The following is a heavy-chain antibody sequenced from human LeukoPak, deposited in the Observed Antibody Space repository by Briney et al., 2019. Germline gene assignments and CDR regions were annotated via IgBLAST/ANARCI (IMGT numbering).Heavy chain of an antibody. CDR1: GYTFTDYT. V-gene: IGHV7-4-1*02. CDR2: ISTSTGNP. Sequence: GASVKVSCKASGYTFTDYTINWVRQAPGQGLEWMGKISTSTGNPTYAQGFTGRFVFSVDTSVSTAYLQISSLKAEDTAVYYCARGGPFDSWGQGTLVTVSS. J-gene: IGHJ4*02. CDR3: ARGGPFDS.